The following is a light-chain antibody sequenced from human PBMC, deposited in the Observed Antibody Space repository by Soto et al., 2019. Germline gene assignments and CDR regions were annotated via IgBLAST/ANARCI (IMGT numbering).Light chain of an antibody. Sequence: EIVLTQSPGTLSLSPGERATLSCRASQNVSSSYLAWYQQKPGQAPRLLIYGASSRATGIPDRFSGSGSGTDFTLTISRLEPEDFAVYYCQHYGSSPTFGQGTKVEIK. CDR1: QNVSSSY. CDR2: GAS. CDR3: QHYGSSPT. J-gene: IGKJ1*01. V-gene: IGKV3-20*01.